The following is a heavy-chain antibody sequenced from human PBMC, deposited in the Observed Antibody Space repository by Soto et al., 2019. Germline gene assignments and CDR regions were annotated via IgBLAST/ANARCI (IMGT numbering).Heavy chain of an antibody. Sequence: SCKASGYTFTGYYMQWVRQAPGQGLEWIGWINPNSGGTNYAQKVQGRVTMTRDTSISTAYMELSRLRSDDTAVYYCARGPRITIFGVVLITHWFDPWGQGTLVTVSS. CDR3: ARGPRITIFGVVLITHWFDP. CDR2: INPNSGGT. D-gene: IGHD3-3*01. V-gene: IGHV1-2*02. CDR1: GYTFTGYY. J-gene: IGHJ5*02.